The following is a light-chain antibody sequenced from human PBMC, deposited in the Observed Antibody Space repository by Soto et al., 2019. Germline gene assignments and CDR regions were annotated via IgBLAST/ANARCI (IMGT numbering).Light chain of an antibody. CDR2: GAS. CDR3: LKDYNYPRT. V-gene: IGKV3-20*01. J-gene: IGKJ1*01. Sequence: EIVLTQSPGTLSLSPGERATLSCRGSQSVSSSYLAWYQQKPGQAPRLLIYGASSRATGIPDRLSGSGSGTDFNLTISRLQPEDFATYYCLKDYNYPRTCGQGTKVDIK. CDR1: QSVSSSY.